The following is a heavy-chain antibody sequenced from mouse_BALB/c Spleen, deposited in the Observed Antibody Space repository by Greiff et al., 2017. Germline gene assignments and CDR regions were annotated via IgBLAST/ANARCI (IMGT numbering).Heavy chain of an antibody. CDR3: ARGDYYYGSGYFDY. CDR2: ISSGGST. J-gene: IGHJ2*01. Sequence: EVKLMESGGGLVKPGGSLKLSCAASGFTFSSYAMSWVRQTPEKRLEWVASISSGGSTYYPDSVKGRFTISRDNARNILYLQMSSLRSGDTAMYYCARGDYYYGSGYFDYWGQGTTLTVSS. V-gene: IGHV5-6-5*01. CDR1: GFTFSSYA. D-gene: IGHD1-1*01.